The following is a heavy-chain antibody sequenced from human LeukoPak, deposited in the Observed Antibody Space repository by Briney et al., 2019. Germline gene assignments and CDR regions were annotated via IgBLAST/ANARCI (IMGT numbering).Heavy chain of an antibody. D-gene: IGHD5-18*01. Sequence: TSETLSLTCDVSGVSINTCCYYWTWIRQPPGKGLEWIGYKYYSGSTRYNSSLRSRLTISLDTSKNQFSLRLTSVTAADTAVYYCARGRSYGFDCDSWGPGTLVIASS. CDR3: ARGRSYGFDCDS. CDR2: KYYSGST. CDR1: GVSINTCCYY. J-gene: IGHJ4*02. V-gene: IGHV4-61*01.